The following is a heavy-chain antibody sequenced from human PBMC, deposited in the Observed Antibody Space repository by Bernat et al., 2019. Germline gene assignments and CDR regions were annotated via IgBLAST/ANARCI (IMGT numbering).Heavy chain of an antibody. CDR2: NNPNSGGT. D-gene: IGHD3-22*01. J-gene: IGHJ4*02. CDR3: AIHNYYDSSGRFDY. V-gene: IGHV1-2*04. CDR1: GYTFTGYY. Sequence: QVQLVQSGAEVKKPGASVKVSCKASGYTFTGYYMHWVRQAPGQGLEGMGWNNPNSGGTNYAQKFQGWVTMTRDTSISTAYMELSRLRSDDTAVYYCAIHNYYDSSGRFDYWCQGTLVTVSS.